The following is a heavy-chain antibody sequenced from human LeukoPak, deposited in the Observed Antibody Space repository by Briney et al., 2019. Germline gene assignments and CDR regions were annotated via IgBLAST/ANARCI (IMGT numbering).Heavy chain of an antibody. CDR1: GFTFSSYG. CDR3: AKDQMITFGGVIAAREFDY. Sequence: GGSLRLSCAASGFTFSSYGMHWVRQAPGKGPEWVAFIRYDGSNKYYADSVKGRFTISRDNSKNTLYLQMNSLRAEDTAVYYCAKDQMITFGGVIAAREFDYWGQGTLVTVSS. V-gene: IGHV3-30*02. CDR2: IRYDGSNK. J-gene: IGHJ4*02. D-gene: IGHD3-16*02.